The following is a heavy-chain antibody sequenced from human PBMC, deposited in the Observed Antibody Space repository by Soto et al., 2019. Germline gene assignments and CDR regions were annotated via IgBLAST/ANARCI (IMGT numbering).Heavy chain of an antibody. D-gene: IGHD4-17*01. V-gene: IGHV3-23*01. CDR1: GFTFSSYA. Sequence: GGSLRLSCAASGFTFSSYAMSWVRQAPGKGLEWVSAISGSGGSTYYAGSVKGRFTISRDNSKNTLYLQMNSLRAEDTAVYYCAKHCYGDPRGATYYYYYMDVWGKGTTVTVSS. J-gene: IGHJ6*03. CDR3: AKHCYGDPRGATYYYYYMDV. CDR2: ISGSGGST.